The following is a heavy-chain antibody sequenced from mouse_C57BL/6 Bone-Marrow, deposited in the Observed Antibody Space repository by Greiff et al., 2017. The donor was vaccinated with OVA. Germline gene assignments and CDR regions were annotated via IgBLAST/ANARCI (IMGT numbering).Heavy chain of an antibody. D-gene: IGHD2-3*01. CDR2: IDPNSGGT. Sequence: QVQLQQPGAELVKPGASVKLSCKASGYTFTSYWMHWVKQRPGRGLEWIGRIDPNSGGTKYNEKFKSKATLTVDKPSSTAYMQLSSLTSEDSAVYYCARSWRDGYYEAYWGQGTLVTVSA. J-gene: IGHJ3*01. CDR3: ARSWRDGYYEAY. CDR1: GYTFTSYW. V-gene: IGHV1-72*01.